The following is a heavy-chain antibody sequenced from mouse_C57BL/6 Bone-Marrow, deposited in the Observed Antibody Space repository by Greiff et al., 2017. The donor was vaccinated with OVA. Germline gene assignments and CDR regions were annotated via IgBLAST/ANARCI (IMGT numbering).Heavy chain of an antibody. V-gene: IGHV1-82*01. CDR3: VLIHTVVATKRFGY. Sequence: VQLVESGPELVKTGASVKISCKASGYAFSSSWMNWVKQRPGKGLEWIGRIYPGDGDTNYNGKFKGKATLTADKSSSTAYMQLSSLTSEDSAVYYCVLIHTVVATKRFGYSGQSTTLTVSS. CDR1: GYAFSSSW. CDR2: IYPGDGDT. D-gene: IGHD1-1*01. J-gene: IGHJ2*01.